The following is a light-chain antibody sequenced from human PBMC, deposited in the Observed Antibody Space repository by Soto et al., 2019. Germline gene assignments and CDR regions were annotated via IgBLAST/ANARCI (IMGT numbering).Light chain of an antibody. V-gene: IGKV1-5*01. Sequence: IPMTQSPSTLSASLGDRVNLTCRASQSISSWLAWYQQKPGKAPKLLIYDASSLESGVPSRFSGSGSGTEFTLTISSLQPDDFATYYCQQYNSYPTTFGQGTKVDI. CDR2: DAS. CDR3: QQYNSYPTT. J-gene: IGKJ1*01. CDR1: QSISSW.